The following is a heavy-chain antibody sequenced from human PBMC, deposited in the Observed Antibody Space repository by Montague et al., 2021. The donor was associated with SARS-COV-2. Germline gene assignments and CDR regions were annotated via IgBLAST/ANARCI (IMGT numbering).Heavy chain of an antibody. CDR3: ARGAGRDSGYGKYYYYYYGMDV. CDR1: GGSISSYY. CDR2: IYYSGST. V-gene: IGHV4-59*01. D-gene: IGHD5-12*01. J-gene: IGHJ6*02. Sequence: SETLSLTCTVSGGSISSYYWSWIRQPPGKGLEWIGYIYYSGSTNYNPSLKSRVTISVDTSKNQFSLKLSSVTAADTAVYYCARGAGRDSGYGKYYYYYYGMDVWAKGPRSPSP.